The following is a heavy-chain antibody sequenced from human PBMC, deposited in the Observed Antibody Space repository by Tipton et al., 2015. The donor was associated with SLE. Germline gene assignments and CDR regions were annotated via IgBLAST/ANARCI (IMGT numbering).Heavy chain of an antibody. CDR3: ARGRVDYIRGTYRPSSLDY. V-gene: IGHV4-59*12. J-gene: IGHJ4*02. CDR1: GGSISTYY. CDR2: IHDSGSS. D-gene: IGHD3-16*02. Sequence: TLSLTCTVSGGSISTYYWSWIRQPPGKALEWIGDIHDSGSSIYNPSLKNRVSISVDTSKNQISLRLTSVTAADTAVYYCARGRVDYIRGTYRPSSLDYWGQGTQVTVSS.